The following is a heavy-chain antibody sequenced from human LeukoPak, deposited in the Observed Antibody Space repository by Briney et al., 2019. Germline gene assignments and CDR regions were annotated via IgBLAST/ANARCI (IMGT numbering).Heavy chain of an antibody. CDR3: ARASFYYDSSGYSHFDY. CDR1: GGTFSSYA. Sequence: SVKVSCKASGGTFSSYAISWVRQAPGQGLEWMGRIIPIFGTANYAQKFQGRVTITADKSTSTAYMELSSLRSEDTAVYYCARASFYYDSSGYSHFDYWGQGTLVTVSS. J-gene: IGHJ4*02. V-gene: IGHV1-69*06. CDR2: IIPIFGTA. D-gene: IGHD3-22*01.